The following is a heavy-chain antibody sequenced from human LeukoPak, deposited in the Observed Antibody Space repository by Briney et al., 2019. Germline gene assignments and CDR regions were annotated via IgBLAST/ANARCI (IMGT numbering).Heavy chain of an antibody. CDR2: IKLDGSEK. Sequence: GGSLTLSCAASGFTFSNYWMSWVRQAPGKGLEWVANIKLDGSEKYYVDSVKGRFTISRDNAKNSLYLQMNSLRAEDTAVYYCARHSSSWSNFDYWGQGTLVTVSS. CDR1: GFTFSNYW. CDR3: ARHSSSWSNFDY. J-gene: IGHJ4*02. D-gene: IGHD6-13*01. V-gene: IGHV3-7*01.